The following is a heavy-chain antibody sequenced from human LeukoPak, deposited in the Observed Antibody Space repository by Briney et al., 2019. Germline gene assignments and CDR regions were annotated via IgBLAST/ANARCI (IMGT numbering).Heavy chain of an antibody. D-gene: IGHD6-25*01. Sequence: GGSLRLSCAASGFTLKTYSMNWVRQAPGKGLEWVSSISSSSSYIYYADSVKGRFTISRDNAKNSLYLQMNSLRAEDTAVYYCASTASSGYYYYYMDVWGKGTTVTVSS. V-gene: IGHV3-21*01. CDR1: GFTLKTYS. J-gene: IGHJ6*03. CDR3: ASTASSGYYYYYMDV. CDR2: ISSSSSYI.